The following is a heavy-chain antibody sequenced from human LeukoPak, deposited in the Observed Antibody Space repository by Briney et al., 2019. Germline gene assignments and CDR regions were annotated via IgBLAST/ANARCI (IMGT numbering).Heavy chain of an antibody. J-gene: IGHJ4*02. V-gene: IGHV3-7*01. D-gene: IGHD5-18*01. CDR1: GLTYSSSW. CDR2: IKDDGSDK. Sequence: GGSLRLSCVASGLTYSSSWMTWARQAPGKGLEWVATIKDDGSDKYYVDSVKGRFSITRDNAKSSLYLQMNSLRLEDTAMYYCADLGYSDWGQGTLVTVSS. CDR3: ADLGYSD.